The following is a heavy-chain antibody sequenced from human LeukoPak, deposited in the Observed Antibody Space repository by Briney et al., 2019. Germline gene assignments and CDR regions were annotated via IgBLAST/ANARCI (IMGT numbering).Heavy chain of an antibody. V-gene: IGHV1-2*06. CDR3: VREYCGGDSYPWN. CDR2: INPNSGGT. J-gene: IGHJ4*02. Sequence: ASVKVSCKASGYTFTDSYTHWVRQAPGQGLECVGRINPNSGGTNYAQKFQGRVTMTRDTSTSTAYMELSGLRYDDTAVYYCVREYCGGDSYPWNWGQGTLVTVSS. D-gene: IGHD2-21*02. CDR1: GYTFTDSY.